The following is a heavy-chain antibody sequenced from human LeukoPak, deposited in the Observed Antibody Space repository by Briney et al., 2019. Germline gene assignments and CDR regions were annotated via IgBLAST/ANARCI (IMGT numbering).Heavy chain of an antibody. D-gene: IGHD2-15*01. V-gene: IGHV4-31*11. Sequence: SETLSLTCAVYGGSFSGYYWSWIRQHPGKGLEWIGYIYYSGSTYYNPTLKSRVTISVDTSKNQFSLKLSSVTAADTAVYYCARETCSGGSCYVGYWGQGTLVTVSS. J-gene: IGHJ4*02. CDR1: GGSFSGYY. CDR2: IYYSGST. CDR3: ARETCSGGSCYVGY.